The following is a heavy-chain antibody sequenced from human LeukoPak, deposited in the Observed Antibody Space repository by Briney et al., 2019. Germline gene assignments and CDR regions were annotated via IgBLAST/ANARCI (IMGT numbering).Heavy chain of an antibody. CDR2: ISAYNGNT. J-gene: IGHJ4*02. V-gene: IGHV1-18*01. D-gene: IGHD3-9*01. CDR1: GYTFTSYG. CDR3: ASYDILTGRSGY. Sequence: VASVKVSCKASGYTFTSYGISWVRQAPGQGLEWMGWISAYNGNTNYAQKLQGRVTMTTDTSTSTAYMELRSLRSDDTAVYYCASYDILTGRSGYWGQGTLVTVSS.